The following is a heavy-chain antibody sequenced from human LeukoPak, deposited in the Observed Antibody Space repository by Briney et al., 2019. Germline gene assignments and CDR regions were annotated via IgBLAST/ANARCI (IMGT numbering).Heavy chain of an antibody. V-gene: IGHV4-31*03. Sequence: SETLSLTCTVSGGSISSGGYYWSWIRQHPGKGLEWIGYIYYSGSTYYNPSLKSRVTISVDTSKNQFSLKLSSVTAADTAVYYCARKVVLRFLEWFNWFDPWGQGTLVTVSS. CDR1: GGSISSGGYY. D-gene: IGHD3-3*01. CDR3: ARKVVLRFLEWFNWFDP. J-gene: IGHJ5*02. CDR2: IYYSGST.